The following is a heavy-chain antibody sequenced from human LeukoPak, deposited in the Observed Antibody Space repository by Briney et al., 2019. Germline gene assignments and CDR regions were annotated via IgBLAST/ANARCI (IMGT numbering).Heavy chain of an antibody. Sequence: GGSLRLSCAASGFTFSTFSMNWVRQSPGKGLEWISYISTSSSTIYYADSVKGRFTITRDNANNSLFLQMNSLRAEDTAVYYCARDYGANAFDVWGQGTVVTVSS. V-gene: IGHV3-48*01. CDR3: ARDYGANAFDV. CDR2: ISTSSSTI. J-gene: IGHJ3*01. D-gene: IGHD4-17*01. CDR1: GFTFSTFS.